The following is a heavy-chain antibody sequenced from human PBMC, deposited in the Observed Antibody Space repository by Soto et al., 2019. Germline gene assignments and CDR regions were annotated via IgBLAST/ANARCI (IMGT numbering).Heavy chain of an antibody. CDR3: ARETGDWSACDY. V-gene: IGHV1-69*01. D-gene: IGHD2-21*02. CDR2: IIPIFGTA. CDR1: GGTFSSYA. J-gene: IGHJ4*02. Sequence: QVQLVQSGAEVKKPGSSVKVSCKASGGTFSSYAISWVRQAPGQGLGWMGGIIPIFGTANYAQKVQGRVTITADESTSTAYMELSSLRSEDTAVYYWARETGDWSACDYWGQGTLVTVSS.